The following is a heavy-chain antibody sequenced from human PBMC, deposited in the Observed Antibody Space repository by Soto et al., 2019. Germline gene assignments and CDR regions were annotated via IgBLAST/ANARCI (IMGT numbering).Heavy chain of an antibody. D-gene: IGHD5-18*01. CDR2: IYYSGST. V-gene: IGHV4-31*03. Sequence: QVQLQESGPGLVKPSQTLSLTCTVSGGSISSGGYYWSWIRQHPGKGLEWIGYIYYSGSTYYNPSLKSRVTISVYTSKNQFSLKLSSVTAAETAVYYCARSGYSYGPNPLLYWGQGTLVTVSS. CDR1: GGSISSGGYY. CDR3: ARSGYSYGPNPLLY. J-gene: IGHJ4*02.